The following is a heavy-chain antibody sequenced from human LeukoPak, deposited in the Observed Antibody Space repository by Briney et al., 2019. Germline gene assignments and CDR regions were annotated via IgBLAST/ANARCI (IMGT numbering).Heavy chain of an antibody. CDR3: ARSGRYLDY. J-gene: IGHJ4*02. Sequence: PGGSLRLSCAASGFPFSSYEMNWVRQAPGKGLEWISYISNSGTNIYYPDSVKGRFTISRDNAKNSLYLQMNSLRAEDTAVYYCARSGRYLDYWGQGTLVTVSS. CDR2: ISNSGTNI. CDR1: GFPFSSYE. D-gene: IGHD2-15*01. V-gene: IGHV3-48*03.